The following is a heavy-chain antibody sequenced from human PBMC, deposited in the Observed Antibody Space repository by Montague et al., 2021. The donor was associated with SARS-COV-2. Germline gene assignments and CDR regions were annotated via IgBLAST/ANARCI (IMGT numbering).Heavy chain of an antibody. D-gene: IGHD4-23*01. CDR2: ISGSGDHT. CDR3: AKDSVTVGPGMPDY. V-gene: IGHV3-23*01. J-gene: IGHJ4*02. CDR1: GFTFRHYD. Sequence: SLRLSCAASGFTFRHYDMRWVRQGPGKGLEWISSISGSGDHTYYVDSVEGRFTISRDNSKNMLILQMNSLRAEDTALYYCAKDSVTVGPGMPDYWGQGTLVTVSS.